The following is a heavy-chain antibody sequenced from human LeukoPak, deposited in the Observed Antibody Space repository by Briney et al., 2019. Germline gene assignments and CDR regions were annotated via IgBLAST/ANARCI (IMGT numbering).Heavy chain of an antibody. J-gene: IGHJ2*01. CDR2: INPTNEKT. D-gene: IGHD3-22*01. V-gene: IGHV1-3*01. Sequence: ASVKVSCRASGYSFRNYGMHWVRQAPGQRLEWMGWINPTNEKTKYSEKFQGRVTISRDTGASTVYMELSSLRSEDTAVYYCARDHRTESDGYYFVNELWYFDLWGRGTLVTVSS. CDR1: GYSFRNYG. CDR3: ARDHRTESDGYYFVNELWYFDL.